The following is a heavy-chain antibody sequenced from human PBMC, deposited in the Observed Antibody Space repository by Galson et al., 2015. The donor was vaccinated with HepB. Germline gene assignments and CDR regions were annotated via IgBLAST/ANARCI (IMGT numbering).Heavy chain of an antibody. CDR1: GFTFSSYA. J-gene: IGHJ6*02. CDR2: ISYDGSNK. D-gene: IGHD6-13*01. Sequence: SLRLSCAASGFTFSSYAMHWVRQAPGKGLEWVAVISYDGSNKYYADSVKGRFTISRDNSKNTLYLQMNSLRAEDTAVYYCARVGPGRDSSSWYEYYYYYGMDVWGQGTTVTVSS. CDR3: ARVGPGRDSSSWYEYYYYYGMDV. V-gene: IGHV3-30*04.